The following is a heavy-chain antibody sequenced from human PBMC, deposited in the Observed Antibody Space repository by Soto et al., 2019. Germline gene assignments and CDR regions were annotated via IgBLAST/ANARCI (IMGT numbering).Heavy chain of an antibody. CDR2: IDSNGGT. Sequence: QVQLQESGPGLVKPSETLSLTCTVSDDSSSNYKWSWIRQPPGRRLEWIGYIDSNGGTSYNPSLQSRVTISIDTSTKQFFRKLSSVPAADTAVYYCVRQGFGRLHGLVDVWGQGTTVTVSS. CDR3: VRQGFGRLHGLVDV. D-gene: IGHD3-10*01. J-gene: IGHJ6*02. V-gene: IGHV4-59*08. CDR1: DDSSSNYK.